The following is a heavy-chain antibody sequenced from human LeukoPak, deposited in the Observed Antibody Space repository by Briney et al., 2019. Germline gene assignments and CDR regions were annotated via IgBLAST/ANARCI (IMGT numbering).Heavy chain of an antibody. CDR2: INSDGSST. V-gene: IGHV3-74*01. Sequence: GSLRLSCAASGFTFSSYWMHWVRQAPGKGLVWVSRINSDGSSTSYADSVKGRFTISRDNAKNTLYLQMNSLRAEDTAVYYCAREGGLGYMDVWGKGTTVTVSS. D-gene: IGHD3/OR15-3a*01. CDR1: GFTFSSYW. CDR3: AREGGLGYMDV. J-gene: IGHJ6*03.